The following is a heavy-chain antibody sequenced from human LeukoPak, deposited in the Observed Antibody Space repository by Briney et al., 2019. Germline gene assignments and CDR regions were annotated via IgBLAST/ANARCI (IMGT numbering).Heavy chain of an antibody. CDR2: IYYSGST. CDR3: ARLYCRGGSCCEDY. CDR1: GGSIVSYY. D-gene: IGHD2-15*01. V-gene: IGHV4-59*08. Sequence: SETLSLTCTVSGGSIVSYYWSWIRQPPGKGLEWIGYIYYSGSTNYNPSLKSRVTMSVDTSKNQFSLKLTSVTAADTAVYYCARLYCRGGSCCEDYWGQGTLVTVSS. J-gene: IGHJ4*02.